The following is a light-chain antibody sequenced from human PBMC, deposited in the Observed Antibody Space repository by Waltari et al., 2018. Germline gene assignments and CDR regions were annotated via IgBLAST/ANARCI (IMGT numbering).Light chain of an antibody. V-gene: IGKV2-30*02. J-gene: IGKJ1*01. CDR3: MQGTEWPRT. CDR1: QSLVHSDGNTY. Sequence: DVVMTQSPLSLPVTLGQSASISCRSSQSLVHSDGNTYFNWFQKRPDQSPRRLIYMVSRRDSRVPDRLSGSGSGADCTLKISRVEAADVGVHYCMQGTEWPRTFGQGTNGQIK. CDR2: MVS.